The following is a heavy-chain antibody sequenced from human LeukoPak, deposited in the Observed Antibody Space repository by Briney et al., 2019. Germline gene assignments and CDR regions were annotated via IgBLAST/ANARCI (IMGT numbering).Heavy chain of an antibody. V-gene: IGHV6-1*01. CDR3: ARDQWEEGHLDY. CDR2: TYCRSKWYN. CDR1: GDSVSSNCAA. D-gene: IGHD1-26*01. J-gene: IGHJ4*02. Sequence: SQTLSLTCAISGDSVSSNCAAWNWTRQSPSRGLEWLGRTYCRSKWYNDYAVSVKRRITINPDTSKNQFSLQLNSVTPEDTAVYYCARDQWEEGHLDYWGQGTLVTVS.